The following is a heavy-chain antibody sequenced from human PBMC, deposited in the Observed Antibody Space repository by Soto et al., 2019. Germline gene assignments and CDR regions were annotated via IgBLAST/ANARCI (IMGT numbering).Heavy chain of an antibody. CDR3: ARQMVGATTVPYYYYGMDV. Sequence: HGESLKISCKGSGYSFTSYWISWVRQMPGKGLEWMGRIDPSDSYTNYSPSFQGHVTISADKSISTAYLQWSSLKASDTAMYYCARQMVGATTVPYYYYGMDVWGRGTTVTVSS. V-gene: IGHV5-10-1*01. CDR2: IDPSDSYT. D-gene: IGHD1-26*01. CDR1: GYSFTSYW. J-gene: IGHJ6*02.